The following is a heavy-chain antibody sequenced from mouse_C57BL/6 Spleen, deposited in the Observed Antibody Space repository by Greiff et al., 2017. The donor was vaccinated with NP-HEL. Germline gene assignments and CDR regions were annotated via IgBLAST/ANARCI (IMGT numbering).Heavy chain of an antibody. CDR2: IYPGDGDT. Sequence: QVHVKQSGPELVKPGASVKISCKASGYAFSSSWMNWVKQRPGKGLEWIGRIYPGDGDTNYNGKFKGKATLTADKSSSTAYMQLSSLTSEDSAVYFCASNSYYSTPIAYWGQGTLVTVSA. V-gene: IGHV1-82*01. D-gene: IGHD2-5*01. J-gene: IGHJ3*01. CDR1: GYAFSSSW. CDR3: ASNSYYSTPIAY.